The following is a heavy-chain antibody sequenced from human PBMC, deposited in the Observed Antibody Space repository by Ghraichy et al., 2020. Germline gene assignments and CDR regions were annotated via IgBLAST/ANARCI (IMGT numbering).Heavy chain of an antibody. CDR3: AREGLRVALGVSDY. J-gene: IGHJ4*02. Sequence: SETLSLTCAVSGYSISSGYYWGWIRQPPGKRLEWIGSIYHSRSTYYNPSLKSRVTISVDTSKNQFSLKRSSVTAADTAVYYCAREGLRVALGVSDYWGQGTLVTVSS. V-gene: IGHV4-38-2*02. D-gene: IGHD5/OR15-5a*01. CDR2: IYHSRST. CDR1: GYSISSGYY.